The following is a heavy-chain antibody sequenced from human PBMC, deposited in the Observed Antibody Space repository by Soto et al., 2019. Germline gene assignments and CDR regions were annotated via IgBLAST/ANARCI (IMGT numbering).Heavy chain of an antibody. CDR1: GDSGSSSSVT. CDR2: TYYRSKWYN. Sequence: SQTISLTCAIAGDSGSSSSVTWNCISQSPSRGLEWLGRTYYRSKWYNDYAESVKSRITINPDTSKNQFSLHLNSVTPEDTAVYYCARSSWYYHYHYYGMDVWGQGSSVIVSS. CDR3: ARSSWYYHYHYYGMDV. V-gene: IGHV6-1*01. J-gene: IGHJ6*02. D-gene: IGHD1-7*01.